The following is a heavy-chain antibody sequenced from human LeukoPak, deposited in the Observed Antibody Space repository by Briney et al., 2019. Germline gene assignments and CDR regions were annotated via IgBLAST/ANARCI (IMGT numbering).Heavy chain of an antibody. V-gene: IGHV3-11*01. CDR3: AKEGYGSSWNADFDY. CDR1: GFTFSDYD. Sequence: PGGSLRLSCAVSGFTFSDYDMSWIRQPPGKGLEWVSYISSSGSTIYYADSVKGRFTISRDNAKNSLYLRMNSLRAEDTAVYYCAKEGYGSSWNADFDYWGQGTLVIVSS. CDR2: ISSSGSTI. J-gene: IGHJ4*02. D-gene: IGHD6-13*01.